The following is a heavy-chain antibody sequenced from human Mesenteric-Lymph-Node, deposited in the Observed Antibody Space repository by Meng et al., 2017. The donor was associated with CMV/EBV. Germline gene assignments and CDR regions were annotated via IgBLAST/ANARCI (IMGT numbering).Heavy chain of an antibody. D-gene: IGHD3-22*01. J-gene: IGHJ3*02. V-gene: IGHV3-30-3*01. Sequence: GGSLRLSCAASGFSFNNYAMHWVRQAPGKGLEWVAGTSDDANKKYYADSVKGRFTVSRDNSKKSMFLQMNSLTAEDTAVYYCTRPFQSLILEVDAFDIWGLGTMVTVSS. CDR1: GFSFNNYA. CDR3: TRPFQSLILEVDAFDI. CDR2: TSDDANKK.